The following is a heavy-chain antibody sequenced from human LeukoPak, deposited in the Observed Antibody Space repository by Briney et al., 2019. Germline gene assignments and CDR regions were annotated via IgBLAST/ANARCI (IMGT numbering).Heavy chain of an antibody. CDR1: GFTFRNYN. CDR3: TRCRSAWLLQIDAFDI. V-gene: IGHV3-53*01. J-gene: IGHJ3*02. Sequence: GGSLRLSCAASGFTFRNYNMNWVRQAPGKGLEWVSVIYSGGSALYADSVKGRFAISRDNSKNTLYLQMSSLRAEDTAVYYCTRCRSAWLLQIDAFDIWGQGTMVTVSS. D-gene: IGHD3-22*01. CDR2: IYSGGSA.